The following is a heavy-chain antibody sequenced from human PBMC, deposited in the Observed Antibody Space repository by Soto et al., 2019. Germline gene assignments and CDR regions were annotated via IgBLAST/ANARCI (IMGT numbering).Heavy chain of an antibody. CDR2: IYPAGPT. D-gene: IGHD6-19*01. CDR1: GFTVSGMF. V-gene: IGHV3-53*01. J-gene: IGHJ4*02. CDR3: ARHADSSGLHY. Sequence: GGSLRFSCAAPGFTVSGMFMSWVRQAPGKGLEWVSVIYPAGPTYYADSVKGRFTISRDNSKNTLFLQLNNLRAEDTAVYYCARHADSSGLHYWGQGILVTVSS.